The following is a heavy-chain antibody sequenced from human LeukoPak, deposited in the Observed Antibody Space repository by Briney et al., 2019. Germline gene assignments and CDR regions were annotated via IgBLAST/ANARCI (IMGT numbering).Heavy chain of an antibody. CDR1: GFTFSSYW. Sequence: GGSPRLSCAASGFTFSSYWMSWVRQAPGKGLEWVANIKQDGSEKYYVDSVKGRFTISRDNAKNSLYLQMNSLRAEDTAVYYCARTHYYYDSSGYWYYWGQGTLVTVSS. D-gene: IGHD3-22*01. J-gene: IGHJ4*02. CDR2: IKQDGSEK. V-gene: IGHV3-7*01. CDR3: ARTHYYYDSSGYWYY.